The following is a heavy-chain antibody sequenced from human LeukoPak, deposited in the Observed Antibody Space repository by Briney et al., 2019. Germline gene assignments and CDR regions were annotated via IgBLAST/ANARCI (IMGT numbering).Heavy chain of an antibody. D-gene: IGHD4-17*01. Sequence: SETLSLTCAVYGGSFSNYFWSWIRQPPGKGLEWIGEIYHSGSTNYNPSLKSRVTISVDKSKNQFSLKLSSVTAADTAVYYCARYYGDYELEYYFDYWGQGTLVTVSS. CDR1: GGSFSNYF. V-gene: IGHV4-34*01. J-gene: IGHJ4*02. CDR2: IYHSGST. CDR3: ARYYGDYELEYYFDY.